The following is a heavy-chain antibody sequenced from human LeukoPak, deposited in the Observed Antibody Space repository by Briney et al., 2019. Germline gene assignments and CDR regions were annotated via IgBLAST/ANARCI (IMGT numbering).Heavy chain of an antibody. CDR3: ARLPNDAFDI. CDR2: ISASGTT. J-gene: IGHJ3*02. CDR1: GGSISGYY. Sequence: SETLSLTCTVSGGSISGYYWSWIRQPPGEGLEWIGYISASGTTNYNPSLKSRVTMSVDTSKNQFSLKLSSVTAADTAVYYCARLPNDAFDIWGQGTMVTVSS. V-gene: IGHV4-4*09.